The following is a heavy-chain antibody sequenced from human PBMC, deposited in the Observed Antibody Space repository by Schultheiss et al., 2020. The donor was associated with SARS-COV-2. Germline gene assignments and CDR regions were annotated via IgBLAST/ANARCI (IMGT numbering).Heavy chain of an antibody. V-gene: IGHV3-30*12. CDR2: ISYDGSNK. Sequence: GESLKISCAASGFTFSSYGMHWVRQAPGKGLEWVAVISYDGSNKYYADSVKGRFTISRDNSKNTLYLQMNSLRAEDTALYYCAKDSGLGSSIDYWGQGTLVTVSS. CDR3: AKDSGLGSSIDY. J-gene: IGHJ4*02. CDR1: GFTFSSYG. D-gene: IGHD6-6*01.